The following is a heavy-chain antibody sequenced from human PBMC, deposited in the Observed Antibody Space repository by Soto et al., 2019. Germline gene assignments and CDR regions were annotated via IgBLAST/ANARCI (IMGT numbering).Heavy chain of an antibody. Sequence: RGSVRLSCAASGFTFSSYWMSWVRQAPGKGQEWVANIKQDGSEKYYVDSVKGRFTISRDNAKNSLYLQMNSLRAEDTAVYYCARVLLAWVSGLYYSYYDMAVSGQETPVTVS. CDR1: GFTFSSYW. CDR3: ARVLLAWVSGLYYSYYDMAV. D-gene: IGHD6-19*01. CDR2: IKQDGSEK. V-gene: IGHV3-7*03. J-gene: IGHJ6*02.